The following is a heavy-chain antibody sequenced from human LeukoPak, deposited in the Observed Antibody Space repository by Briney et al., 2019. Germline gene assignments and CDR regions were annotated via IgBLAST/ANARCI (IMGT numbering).Heavy chain of an antibody. J-gene: IGHJ4*02. CDR3: ARFPHYYDSSGYSF. D-gene: IGHD3-22*01. CDR1: GFTFSSYW. V-gene: IGHV3-7*05. CDR2: IKQDGSEK. Sequence: GGSLRLSCAASGFTFSSYWMNWVRQAPGKGLEWVANIKQDGSEKYYVDSVKGRFTISRDNAKNSLYLQMNTLRAEDTAVYYCARFPHYYDSSGYSFWGQGTLVTVSS.